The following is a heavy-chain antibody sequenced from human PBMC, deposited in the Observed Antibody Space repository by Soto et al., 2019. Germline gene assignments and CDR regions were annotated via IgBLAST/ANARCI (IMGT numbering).Heavy chain of an antibody. CDR1: GGSINTYN. V-gene: IGHV4-4*07. J-gene: IGHJ4*01. CDR2: IYSGGST. CDR3: ARGPGGFGEFSLDY. D-gene: IGHD3-10*01. Sequence: PSETLSLTCTVSGGSINTYNWSWIRPAAGKGLEWIGRIYSGGSTNYNPSLMSRVSVSVDMSKNQFSLKLSSVTAADTAVYYCARGPGGFGEFSLDYWGHGTLVTVCS.